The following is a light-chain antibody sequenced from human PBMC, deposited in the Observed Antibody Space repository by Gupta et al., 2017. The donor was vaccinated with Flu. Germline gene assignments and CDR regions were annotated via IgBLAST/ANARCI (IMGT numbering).Light chain of an antibody. CDR3: GTWDSSLSAYYV. CDR1: SSNIGNNY. V-gene: IGLV1-51*01. CDR2: DND. Sequence: SSNIGNNYVSWYQQLPGTAPKLLIYDNDKRPSGIPDPFSGSKSGTSATLGITGLQTGDEADYYCGTWDSSLSAYYVFGTGTKVTVL. J-gene: IGLJ1*01.